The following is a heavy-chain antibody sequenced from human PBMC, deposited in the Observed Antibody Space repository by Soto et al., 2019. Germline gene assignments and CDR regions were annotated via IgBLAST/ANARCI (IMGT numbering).Heavy chain of an antibody. CDR1: GYTLTELS. CDR2: FDPEDGET. CDR3: ARDPFLEVADPGAFDI. Sequence: ASVKVSCKVSGYTLTELSMHWVRQAPGKGLEWMGGFDPEDGETIYAQKFQGRVTMTEDTSTDTAYMELSSLRSEDTAVYYCARDPFLEVADPGAFDIWGQGTMVTVSS. D-gene: IGHD6-19*01. V-gene: IGHV1-24*01. J-gene: IGHJ3*02.